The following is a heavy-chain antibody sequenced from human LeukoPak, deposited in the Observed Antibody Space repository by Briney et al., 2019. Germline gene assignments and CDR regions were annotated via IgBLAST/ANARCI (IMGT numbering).Heavy chain of an antibody. J-gene: IGHJ4*02. CDR2: IRYDGSNK. V-gene: IGHV3-30*02. CDR1: GFTFSSYG. D-gene: IGHD2-2*02. CDR3: AKDRDIVVVPAAIPSDY. Sequence: GGSLRLSCAASGFTFSSYGMHWVRQAPGKGLEWVAFIRYDGSNKYYADSVKGRFTISRDNSKNTLYLQMNSLRAEDTAVYYCAKDRDIVVVPAAIPSDYWGQGTLVTVSS.